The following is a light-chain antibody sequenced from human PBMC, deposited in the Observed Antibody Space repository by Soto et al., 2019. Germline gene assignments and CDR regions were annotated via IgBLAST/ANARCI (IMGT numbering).Light chain of an antibody. Sequence: QAVVTQSPSASASLGASVKLTCTLSSGHSSYAIAWHQQQPEKGPRFLMRLNSDGSHNKGDGIPDRFSGSSSGAERYLTISSLQSEDEADYYCQTWDTGIQVFGGGTKLTVL. V-gene: IGLV4-69*01. CDR1: SGHSSYA. J-gene: IGLJ3*02. CDR2: LNSDGSH. CDR3: QTWDTGIQV.